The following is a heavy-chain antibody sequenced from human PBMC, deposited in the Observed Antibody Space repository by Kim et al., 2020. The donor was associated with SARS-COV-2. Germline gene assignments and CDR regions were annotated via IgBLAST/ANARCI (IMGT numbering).Heavy chain of an antibody. Sequence: SETLSLTCTVSGGSISSSSYYWGWIRQPPGKGLESIGSIYYSGSTYYNPSLKSRVTISVDTSKNQFSLKLSSVTAADTAVYYCARLKSRITIFGVVPLDAFDIWGQGTMVTVSS. J-gene: IGHJ3*02. V-gene: IGHV4-39*01. CDR3: ARLKSRITIFGVVPLDAFDI. CDR1: GGSISSSSYY. D-gene: IGHD3-3*01. CDR2: IYYSGST.